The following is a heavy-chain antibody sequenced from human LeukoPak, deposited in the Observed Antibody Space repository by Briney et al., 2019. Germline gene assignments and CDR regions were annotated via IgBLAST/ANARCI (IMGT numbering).Heavy chain of an antibody. CDR1: GYTFTSYG. D-gene: IGHD6-19*01. CDR3: ARDRGSGWYEGYYFDY. V-gene: IGHV1-2*02. Sequence: ASVKVSCKASGYTFTSYGISWVRQAPGQGLEWMGWINPNSGGTNYAQKFQGRVTMTRDTSISTAYMELSRLRSDDTAVYYCARDRGSGWYEGYYFDYWGQGTLVTVSS. CDR2: INPNSGGT. J-gene: IGHJ4*02.